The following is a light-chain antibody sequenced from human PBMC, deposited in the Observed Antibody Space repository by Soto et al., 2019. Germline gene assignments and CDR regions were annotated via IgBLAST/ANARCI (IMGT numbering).Light chain of an antibody. CDR3: QQSYSAPRT. J-gene: IGKJ1*01. Sequence: DIQMTQSPASLSASVGDRVTITCRTGRSISTYLSWYQQKPGKAPKLLISAASNLQSGVPSRFSGSGSGTRFTFTINTLQPEDFATYYCQQSYSAPRTFGLGTKVDIK. CDR2: AAS. CDR1: RSISTY. V-gene: IGKV1-39*01.